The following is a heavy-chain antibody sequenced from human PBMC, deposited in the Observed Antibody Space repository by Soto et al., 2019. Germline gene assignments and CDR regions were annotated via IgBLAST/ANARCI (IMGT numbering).Heavy chain of an antibody. V-gene: IGHV4-59*01. CDR3: ARGGYCSGGSCYWFDP. D-gene: IGHD2-15*01. CDR1: GGSISSYY. Sequence: SETLSLTCTVSGGSISSYYWSWIRQPPGKGLEWIGYIYYSGSTNYNPSLKSRVTISVDTSKNQFSLKLSSVTAADTAVYYCARGGYCSGGSCYWFDPWGQGTLVTVS. CDR2: IYYSGST. J-gene: IGHJ5*02.